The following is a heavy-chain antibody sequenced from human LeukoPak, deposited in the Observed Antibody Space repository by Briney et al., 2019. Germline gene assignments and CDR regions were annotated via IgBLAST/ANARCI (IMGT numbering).Heavy chain of an antibody. CDR1: GYTFTSYA. CDR3: AKERRDGHAFDI. J-gene: IGHJ3*02. D-gene: IGHD5-24*01. CDR2: INAGNGNT. V-gene: IGHV1-3*01. Sequence: ASVKVSCKASGYTFTSYAMHWVRQAPGQRLEWMGWINAGNGNTKYSQKFQGRVTITRDTSASTAYMELSSLRSEDTAVYYCAKERRDGHAFDIWGQGTMVTVSS.